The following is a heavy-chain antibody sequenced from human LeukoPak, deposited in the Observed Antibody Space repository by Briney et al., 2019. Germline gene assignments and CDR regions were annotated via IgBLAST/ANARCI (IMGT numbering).Heavy chain of an antibody. V-gene: IGHV4-59*12. CDR2: IYYSGST. D-gene: IGHD5-18*01. J-gene: IGHJ3*02. Sequence: SETLSLTCTVSGGSISSYYWSWIRQPPGKGLEWIGYIYYSGSTYYNPSLKSRVTISVDTSKNQFSLKLSSVTAADTAVYYCARWATRGYRTSDAFDIWGQGTMVTVSS. CDR1: GGSISSYY. CDR3: ARWATRGYRTSDAFDI.